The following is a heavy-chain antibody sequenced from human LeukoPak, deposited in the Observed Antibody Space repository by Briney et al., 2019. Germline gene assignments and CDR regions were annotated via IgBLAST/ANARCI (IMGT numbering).Heavy chain of an antibody. Sequence: GGSLRLSCAASGFTFSSDAMNWVRLAPGKGLEWVSSVGGSSGGSTQYADAVKGRFTISRDNSKNTLYLQMNSLRAEDTAVYYCAKVDWTYYYDSRPDYWGQGTLVTVSS. CDR1: GFTFSSDA. CDR2: VGGSSGGST. V-gene: IGHV3-23*01. J-gene: IGHJ4*02. D-gene: IGHD3-22*01. CDR3: AKVDWTYYYDSRPDY.